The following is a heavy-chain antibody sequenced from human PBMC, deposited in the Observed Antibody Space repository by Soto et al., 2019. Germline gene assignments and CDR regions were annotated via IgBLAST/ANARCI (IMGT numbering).Heavy chain of an antibody. D-gene: IGHD4-4*01. Sequence: SVKVSCKASGGTFSSYAISWVRQAPGQGLEWMGGIIPIFGTANYAQKFRGRVTITADESTSTAYMELRSLRSDDTVVYYCARTMYSNYCFDPWGQGTLVTVSS. V-gene: IGHV1-69*13. J-gene: IGHJ5*02. CDR3: ARTMYSNYCFDP. CDR2: IIPIFGTA. CDR1: GGTFSSYA.